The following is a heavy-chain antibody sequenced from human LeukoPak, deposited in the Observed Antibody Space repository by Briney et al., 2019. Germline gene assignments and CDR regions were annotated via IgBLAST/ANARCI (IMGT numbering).Heavy chain of an antibody. Sequence: ASVKVSCKASGYTFTSYAMHWVRQAPGQRLEWMGWINAGNGNTKYSQKFQGRVTITRDTSASTAYMELSSLRSEDTAVYHCATVTGTTDRSLYYYDSSGPGGWFDPWGQGTLVTVSS. CDR2: INAGNGNT. J-gene: IGHJ5*02. V-gene: IGHV1-3*01. D-gene: IGHD3-22*01. CDR1: GYTFTSYA. CDR3: ATVTGTTDRSLYYYDSSGPGGWFDP.